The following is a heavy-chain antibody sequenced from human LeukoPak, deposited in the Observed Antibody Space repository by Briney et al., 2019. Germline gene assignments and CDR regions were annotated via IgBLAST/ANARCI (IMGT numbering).Heavy chain of an antibody. CDR3: ARRDTSGYFSDY. V-gene: IGHV3-64*01. D-gene: IGHD6-19*01. CDR2: ISSNGGNT. CDR1: GFSFSTYA. J-gene: IGHJ4*02. Sequence: GGSLRLSCAASGFSFSTYAMSWVRQAPGKGLEYVAAISSNGGNTYYPNSMKGRFTISRDNSKYTLYLQMGSLRVEDMAVYYCARRDTSGYFSDYWGQGTLVTVSS.